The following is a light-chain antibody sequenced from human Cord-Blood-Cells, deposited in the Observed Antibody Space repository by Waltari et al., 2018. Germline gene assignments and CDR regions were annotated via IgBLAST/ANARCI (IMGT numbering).Light chain of an antibody. V-gene: IGKV3-20*01. CDR1: KSVSSSY. J-gene: IGKJ3*01. CDR2: GAS. CDR3: QQYGSSPFT. Sequence: EIVLTQSPGTPSWSPGKKATLPCRASKSVSSSYLAWYQQKPGQAPRLLIYGASSRATGIPDRFSGSGSGTDFTLTISRLEPEDFAVYYCQQYGSSPFTFGPGTKVDIK.